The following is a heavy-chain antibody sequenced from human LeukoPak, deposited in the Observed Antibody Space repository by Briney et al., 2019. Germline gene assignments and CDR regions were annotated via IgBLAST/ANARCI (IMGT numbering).Heavy chain of an antibody. CDR3: ARDLEVTTWNYFDY. CDR2: IKQDGSEK. J-gene: IGHJ4*02. V-gene: IGHV3-7*01. Sequence: GGSLRLPCAASGFTFSSYWMSWVRQAPGKGLEWVANIKQDGSEKYYVDSVKGRFTISRDNAKNSLYLQMNSLRAEDTAVYYCARDLEVTTWNYFDYWGQGTLVTVSS. D-gene: IGHD4-17*01. CDR1: GFTFSSYW.